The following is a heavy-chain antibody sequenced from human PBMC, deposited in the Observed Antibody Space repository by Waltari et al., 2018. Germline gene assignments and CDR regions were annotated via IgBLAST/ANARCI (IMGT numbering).Heavy chain of an antibody. CDR2: VWDDESQK. CDR1: SSYG. J-gene: IGHJ6*02. V-gene: IGHV3-33*01. CDR3: ARENNVGSSPADV. Sequence: SSYGMHWVRQAPGKGLEWVAVVWDDESQKYYADSLKGRFTISRDNSKNTLYLQMNSLRAEDTAVYYCARENNVGSSPADVWGQGTTVTVSS. D-gene: IGHD1-20*01.